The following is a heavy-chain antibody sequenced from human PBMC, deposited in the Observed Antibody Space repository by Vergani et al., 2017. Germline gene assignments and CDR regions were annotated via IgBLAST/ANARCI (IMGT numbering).Heavy chain of an antibody. CDR2: VFYGGRT. D-gene: IGHD2-15*01. V-gene: IGHV4-39*01. J-gene: IGHJ6*02. CDR1: GDSISTSSYA. CDR3: ARWGIYCSGGSCYSYGMDV. Sequence: QMQLQESGPGLVKPSETLSLSCTVSGDSISTSSYAWGWIRQPPGKTLEWIGTVFYGGRTSYNPSLKSRVTLSLDTSKKQISLHLTSVTAADTAVYYCARWGIYCSGGSCYSYGMDVWGQGTTVTVSS.